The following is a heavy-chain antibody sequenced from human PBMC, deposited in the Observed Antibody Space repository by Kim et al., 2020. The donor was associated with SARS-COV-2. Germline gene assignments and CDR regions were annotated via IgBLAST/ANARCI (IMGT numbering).Heavy chain of an antibody. CDR2: IYYSGST. Sequence: SETLSLTCTVSGGSISSSSYYWGWIRQPPGKGLEWIGSIYYSGSTYYNPSLKSRVTISVDTSKNQFSLKLSSVTAADTAVYYCARHDCSGGSCYSDYWGQGPLVTVSS. J-gene: IGHJ4*02. D-gene: IGHD2-15*01. CDR3: ARHDCSGGSCYSDY. CDR1: GGSISSSSYY. V-gene: IGHV4-39*01.